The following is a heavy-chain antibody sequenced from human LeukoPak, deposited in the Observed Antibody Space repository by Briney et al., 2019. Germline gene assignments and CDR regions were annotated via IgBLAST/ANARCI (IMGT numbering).Heavy chain of an antibody. CDR2: IIPIFGTA. Sequence: SVKVSCKASGGTFSSYAISWVRQAPGPGLEWMGGIIPIFGTANYAQKFQGRVTITADESTSTAYMELSSLRSEDTAVYYCARVGYYDILTGKPYYFDYWGQGTLVTVSS. J-gene: IGHJ4*02. V-gene: IGHV1-69*01. CDR1: GGTFSSYA. CDR3: ARVGYYDILTGKPYYFDY. D-gene: IGHD3-9*01.